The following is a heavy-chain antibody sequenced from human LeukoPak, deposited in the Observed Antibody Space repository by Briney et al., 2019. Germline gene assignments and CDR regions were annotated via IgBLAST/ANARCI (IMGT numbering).Heavy chain of an antibody. CDR1: GYTFTSYY. CDR2: INPSGGST. CDR3: ARASIVVPAAIFRLDY. D-gene: IGHD2-2*01. J-gene: IGHJ4*02. Sequence: ASVKVSCKASGYTFTSYYMHRVRQAPGQGLEWMGIINPSGGSTSYAQKFQGRVTMTRDTSTSTVYMELSSLRSEDTAVYYCARASIVVPAAIFRLDYWGQGTLVTVSS. V-gene: IGHV1-46*01.